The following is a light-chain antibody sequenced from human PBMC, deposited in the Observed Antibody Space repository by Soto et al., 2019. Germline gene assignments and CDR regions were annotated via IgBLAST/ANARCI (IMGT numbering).Light chain of an antibody. CDR3: QQYGSTLWT. CDR2: GAS. V-gene: IGKV3-20*01. CDR1: QGDRSLY. Sequence: IVLARTPGTLSLYPGERATLSCRAIQGDRSLYLACDQLKPGLAPRLLIYGASRMATPIPDRPIPSGSGTYFTLTISTLEPGDFAAYYCQQYGSTLWTFGQGTKGDI. J-gene: IGKJ1*01.